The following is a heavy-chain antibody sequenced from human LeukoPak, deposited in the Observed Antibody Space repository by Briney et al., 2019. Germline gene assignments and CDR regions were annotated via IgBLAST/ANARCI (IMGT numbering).Heavy chain of an antibody. Sequence: ASQTLSLTCTVSGGSISSGGYYWSWIRQHPGKDLEWIGYIYYSGSTYYNPSLKSRVTISVDTSKNQFSLKLSSVTAADTAVCYCARGYYDFWSGYYPWFDPWGQGTLVTVSS. CDR1: GGSISSGGYY. V-gene: IGHV4-31*03. CDR2: IYYSGST. J-gene: IGHJ5*02. CDR3: ARGYYDFWSGYYPWFDP. D-gene: IGHD3-3*01.